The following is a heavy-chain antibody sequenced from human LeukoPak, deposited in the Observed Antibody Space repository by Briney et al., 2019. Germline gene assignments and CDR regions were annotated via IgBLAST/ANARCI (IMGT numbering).Heavy chain of an antibody. CDR3: ARETTYYYDSSGYPHYSFDY. D-gene: IGHD3-22*01. CDR1: GYTFTSYY. V-gene: IGHV1-46*01. J-gene: IGHJ4*02. Sequence: ASVKVSCKASGYTFTSYYMHWVRQAPGQGLEWMGIINPSGGSTSYAQKLQGRVTMTTDTSTSTAYMELRSLRSDDTAVYYCARETTYYYDSSGYPHYSFDYRGQGTLVTVSS. CDR2: INPSGGST.